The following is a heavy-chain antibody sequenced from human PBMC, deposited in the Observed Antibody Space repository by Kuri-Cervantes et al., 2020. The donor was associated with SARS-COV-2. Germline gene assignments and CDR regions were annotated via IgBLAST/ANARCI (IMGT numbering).Heavy chain of an antibody. Sequence: GESLKISCAASGFTFSSYGMHWVRQAPGKGLEWVAVISYDGSNKYYADSVKGRFTISRDNSKNTLYLQMNSLRAEDTAVYYCARKMDTAMVIDYWGQGTLVTVSS. CDR2: ISYDGSNK. J-gene: IGHJ4*02. V-gene: IGHV3-30*03. D-gene: IGHD5-18*01. CDR3: ARKMDTAMVIDY. CDR1: GFTFSSYG.